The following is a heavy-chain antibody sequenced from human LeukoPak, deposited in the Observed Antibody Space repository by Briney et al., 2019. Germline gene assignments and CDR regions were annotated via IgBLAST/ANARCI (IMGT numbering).Heavy chain of an antibody. CDR2: INHSGSA. CDR1: GGSFSGYY. J-gene: IGHJ4*02. Sequence: SETLSLTCAVYGGSFSGYYWSWIRQPPGKGLEWIGEINHSGSANYNPSRKSRVTISVDTSKNQFSLKLSSVTAADTAVYYCARGSDGSYDYWGQGTLVTVSS. CDR3: ARGSDGSYDY. V-gene: IGHV4-34*01.